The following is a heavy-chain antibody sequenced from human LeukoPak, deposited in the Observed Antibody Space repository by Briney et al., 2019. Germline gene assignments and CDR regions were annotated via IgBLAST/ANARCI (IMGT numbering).Heavy chain of an antibody. Sequence: SETLSLTCTVSGGSISSYYWSWIRQPPGKGLEWIGYIYYSGSTNYSPSLKSRVTISVDTSKNQFSLKLSSVTAADTAVYYCARADAALRYFDWLPVDYYFDYWGQGTLVTVSS. CDR3: ARADAALRYFDWLPVDYYFDY. CDR2: IYYSGST. CDR1: GGSISSYY. D-gene: IGHD3-9*01. J-gene: IGHJ4*02. V-gene: IGHV4-59*08.